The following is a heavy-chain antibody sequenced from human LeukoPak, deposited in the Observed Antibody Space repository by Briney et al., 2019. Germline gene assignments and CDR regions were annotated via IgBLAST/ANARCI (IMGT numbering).Heavy chain of an antibody. Sequence: KPSETLSLTCTVSGGSISSYYWSWIRQPPGKGLEWIGYIYYSGSTNYNPSLKSRVTISVDTSKNQFSLKLSSVTAADTAVYYCARHDSGYSSSWYSIDYYYGMDVRGQGTTVTVSS. V-gene: IGHV4-59*08. CDR2: IYYSGST. J-gene: IGHJ6*02. CDR1: GGSISSYY. D-gene: IGHD6-13*01. CDR3: ARHDSGYSSSWYSIDYYYGMDV.